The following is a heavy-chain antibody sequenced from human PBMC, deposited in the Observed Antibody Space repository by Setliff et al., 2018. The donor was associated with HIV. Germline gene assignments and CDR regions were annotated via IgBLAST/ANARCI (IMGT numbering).Heavy chain of an antibody. V-gene: IGHV4-59*12. CDR2: IYWTGKT. CDR1: DSAMDSYY. CDR3: AKISPRGYSDITTGRLTDPFDV. Sequence: SETLSLTCTVSDSAMDSYYWSWVRQSTGRGLEYIGYIYWTGKTDYNPSLKSRVTISLDTSGNQFSLKLNSVTGADTAVYYCAKISPRGYSDITTGRLTDPFDVWGPGTMVTVSS. D-gene: IGHD3-9*01. J-gene: IGHJ3*01.